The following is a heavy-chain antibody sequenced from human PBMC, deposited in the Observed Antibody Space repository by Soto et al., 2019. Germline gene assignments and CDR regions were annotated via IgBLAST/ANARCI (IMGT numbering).Heavy chain of an antibody. Sequence: PTLVNPTQTLTLTCTFSGFSLSTSGVGVGWIRQPPGKALEWLALIYWNDDKRYSPSLKSRLTITKDTSKNQVVLTMTNMDPVDTATYYCAHIVVLWTTVASLYYFDYWGQGTLVTVSS. CDR2: IYWNDDK. CDR1: GFSLSTSGVG. D-gene: IGHD4-17*01. CDR3: AHIVVLWTTVASLYYFDY. J-gene: IGHJ4*02. V-gene: IGHV2-5*01.